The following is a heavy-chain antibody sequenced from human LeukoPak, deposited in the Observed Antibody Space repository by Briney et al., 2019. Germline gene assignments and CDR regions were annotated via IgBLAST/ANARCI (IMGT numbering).Heavy chain of an antibody. CDR1: GYTFTGYY. CDR2: INPNIGGT. Sequence: ASVKVSCKASGYTFTGYYMHWVRQAPGQGLEWMGWINPNIGGTNYAQKFQGRVTMTRDTSISTAYMELSRMRSDDTAVYYCARDYYDSSGFGAFDIWGQGTMVTVSS. CDR3: ARDYYDSSGFGAFDI. D-gene: IGHD3-22*01. J-gene: IGHJ3*02. V-gene: IGHV1-2*02.